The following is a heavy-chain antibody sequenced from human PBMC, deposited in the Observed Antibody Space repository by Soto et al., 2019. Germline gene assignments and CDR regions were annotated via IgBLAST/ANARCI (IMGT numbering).Heavy chain of an antibody. D-gene: IGHD3-22*01. V-gene: IGHV3-53*01. Sequence: GGSLRLSCAASGFTVSSNYMSWVRQAPGKGLEWVSVIYSGGSTYYADSVKGRFTISRDNSKNTLYLQMNSLRAEDTAVYYCARDHSSGSFYIPDYWGQRTLLTVS. J-gene: IGHJ4*02. CDR2: IYSGGST. CDR1: GFTVSSNY. CDR3: ARDHSSGSFYIPDY.